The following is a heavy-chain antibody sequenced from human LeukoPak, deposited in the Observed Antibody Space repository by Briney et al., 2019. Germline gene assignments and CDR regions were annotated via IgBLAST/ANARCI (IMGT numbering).Heavy chain of an antibody. CDR3: ARLNQLLWFGKTPKGYFDL. D-gene: IGHD3-10*01. V-gene: IGHV3-21*01. CDR1: GFTFSSYS. Sequence: GGSLRLSCAASGFTFSSYSMNWVRQAPGKGLEWVSSISSSSSYIYYADSVKGRFTISRDNAKNSLYLQMNSLRAEDTAVYYCARLNQLLWFGKTPKGYFDLWGRGTLVTVSS. J-gene: IGHJ2*01. CDR2: ISSSSSYI.